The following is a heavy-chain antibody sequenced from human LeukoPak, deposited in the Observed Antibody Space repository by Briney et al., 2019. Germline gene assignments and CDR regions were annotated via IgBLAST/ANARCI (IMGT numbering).Heavy chain of an antibody. CDR2: ISYDGSNK. CDR3: AKAPLGLAAAGPFDY. V-gene: IGHV3-30-3*01. J-gene: IGHJ4*02. D-gene: IGHD6-13*01. Sequence: GRSLRLSCAASGFTFSSYAMHWVRQAPGKGLEWVAVISYDGSNKYYADSVKGRFTISRDNSKNTLYLQMNSLRAEDMALYYCAKAPLGLAAAGPFDYWGQGTLVTVSS. CDR1: GFTFSSYA.